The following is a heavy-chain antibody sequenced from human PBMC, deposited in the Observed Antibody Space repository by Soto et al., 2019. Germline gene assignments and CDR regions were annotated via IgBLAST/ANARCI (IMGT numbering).Heavy chain of an antibody. V-gene: IGHV1-46*01. D-gene: IGHD3-22*01. J-gene: IGHJ4*02. CDR2: INPSGGST. Sequence: ASLKVSCKASGYTFTSYYMHWVRQAPVQGLEWMGIINPSGGSTSYAQKFQGRVTMTRDTSTSTVYMELSSLRSEDTAVYYCARDRRAHYYDSSGYYYWGQGTLVTVSS. CDR1: GYTFTSYY. CDR3: ARDRRAHYYDSSGYYY.